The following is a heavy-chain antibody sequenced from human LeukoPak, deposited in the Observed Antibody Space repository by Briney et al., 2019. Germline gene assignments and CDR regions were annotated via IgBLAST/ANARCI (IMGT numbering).Heavy chain of an antibody. CDR3: ATLWFGELFHQPYYYYMDV. V-gene: IGHV1-69*13. J-gene: IGHJ6*03. D-gene: IGHD3-10*01. CDR1: GGTFSSYA. Sequence: SVKVSCKASGGTFSSYAISWVRQAPGQGLEWMGGIIPIFGTANYAQKFQGRVTITADESTSTAYMELSSLRSEDTAVYYCATLWFGELFHQPYYYYMDVWGKGTTATVSS. CDR2: IIPIFGTA.